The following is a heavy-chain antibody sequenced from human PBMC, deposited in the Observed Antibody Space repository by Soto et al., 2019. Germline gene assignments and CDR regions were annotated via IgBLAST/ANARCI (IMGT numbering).Heavy chain of an antibody. Sequence: EVQVLESGGGSVQPGGSLRLSCAASGFPFSMFAMNWVRQAPGKGLEWVSGIRGSGGGTYYAESVKGRFTISRDDSRNMLYLEMNTLIGEDTAVYYCAKASGRVHYGMHVGGQVATFTVAS. CDR3: AKASGRVHYGMHV. CDR2: IRGSGGGT. V-gene: IGHV3-23*01. CDR1: GFPFSMFA. D-gene: IGHD3-10*01. J-gene: IGHJ6*02.